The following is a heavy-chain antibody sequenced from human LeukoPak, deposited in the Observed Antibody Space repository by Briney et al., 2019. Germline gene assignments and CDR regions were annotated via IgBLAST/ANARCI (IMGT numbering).Heavy chain of an antibody. CDR1: GFTFDDYA. CDR2: ISGDGGST. D-gene: IGHD2-2*01. CDR3: AKDIGYCSSASCYDAFDI. Sequence: PGGSLRLSCAASGFTFDDYAMHWVRQAPGKGLEWVSLISGDGGSTYYADSVKGRFTISRDNSKNSLYLQMNSLRTEDTALYYCAKDIGYCSSASCYDAFDIWGQGTMVTVSS. V-gene: IGHV3-43*02. J-gene: IGHJ3*02.